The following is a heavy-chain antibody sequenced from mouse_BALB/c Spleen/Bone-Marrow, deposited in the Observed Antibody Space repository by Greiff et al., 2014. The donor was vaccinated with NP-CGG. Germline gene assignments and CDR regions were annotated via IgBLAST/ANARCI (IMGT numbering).Heavy chain of an antibody. CDR1: GYTFTSYW. J-gene: IGHJ3*01. D-gene: IGHD1-1*01. V-gene: IGHV1-7*01. Sequence: QVQLQQSGAELAKPGASVKMSCKASGYTFTSYWMHWVKQRPGQGLEWIGYINPSTGYTEYNQKSKDKATLTADKSSSTAYMQLSSLTSEDSAVYYCARLEDYSFAYWGQGTLVTVSA. CDR2: INPSTGYT. CDR3: ARLEDYSFAY.